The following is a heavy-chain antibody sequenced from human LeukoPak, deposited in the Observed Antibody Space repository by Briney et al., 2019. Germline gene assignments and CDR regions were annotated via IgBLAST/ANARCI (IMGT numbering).Heavy chain of an antibody. CDR2: ISAYNGNT. D-gene: IGHD3-10*01. CDR1: GYTFTSYG. Sequence: GASVKVSCKASGYTFTSYGISWVRQAPGQGLEWMGWISAYNGNTNYAQKLQGRVTMTTDTSTSTAYMELSSLRSEDTAVYYCANSRGMVRGVIGYWFDPWGQGTLVTVSS. V-gene: IGHV1-18*01. CDR3: ANSRGMVRGVIGYWFDP. J-gene: IGHJ5*02.